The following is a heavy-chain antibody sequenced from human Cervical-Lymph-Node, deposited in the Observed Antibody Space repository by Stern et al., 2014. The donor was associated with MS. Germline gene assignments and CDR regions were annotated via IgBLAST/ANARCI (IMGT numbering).Heavy chain of an antibody. CDR3: ALGGFGHYFEY. D-gene: IGHD3-10*01. CDR2: IIPIIGTA. Sequence: QVQLVESGAEVQKPGSSVKVSCRASGGTFSSSDISWVRQAPGQGLEWMGGIIPIIGTANYAQKSQGRVTITADESTSTAYMELSSVRSEDTAIYCCALGGFGHYFEYWGQGTLVTVSS. CDR1: GGTFSSSD. V-gene: IGHV1-69*01. J-gene: IGHJ4*02.